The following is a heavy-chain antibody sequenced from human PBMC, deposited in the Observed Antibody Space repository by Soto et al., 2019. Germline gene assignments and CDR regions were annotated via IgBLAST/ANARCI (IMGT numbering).Heavy chain of an antibody. D-gene: IGHD2-15*01. CDR3: VSKLGSCTGGSCNWYFDL. CDR2: INHSGST. CDR1: GGSFSGFY. V-gene: IGHV4-34*01. J-gene: IGHJ2*01. Sequence: QVQLQQWGAGLLKPSETLSLTCAVYGGSFSGFYWSWIRQPPGKGLEWIGEINHSGSTNYNPSLKSRVTISGDTSKNQFSLQLSSVTAADTAVYYCVSKLGSCTGGSCNWYFDLWGRGTLVTVSS.